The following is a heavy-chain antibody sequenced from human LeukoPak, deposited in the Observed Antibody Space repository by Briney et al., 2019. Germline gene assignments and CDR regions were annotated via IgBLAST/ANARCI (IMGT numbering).Heavy chain of an antibody. V-gene: IGHV4-61*02. Sequence: SETLSLTCIVSSGSINSDGYYWSWIRQPAGKGLEWIGRVYSRGSANYSPSLNNRVSISIDTSKNQFSLRLSSVTAADTAVYYCARVYRRNGLNFDGFDIWGQGTMVTVS. CDR2: VYSRGSA. D-gene: IGHD5-24*01. CDR1: SGSINSDGYY. CDR3: ARVYRRNGLNFDGFDI. J-gene: IGHJ3*02.